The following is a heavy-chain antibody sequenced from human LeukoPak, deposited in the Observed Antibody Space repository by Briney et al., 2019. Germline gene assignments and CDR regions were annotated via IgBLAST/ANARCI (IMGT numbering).Heavy chain of an antibody. D-gene: IGHD3-10*01. V-gene: IGHV4-59*01. CDR1: GGSLSTYSY. CDR3: ATGSYPFEY. Sequence: PSETLSLTCAVSGGSLSTYSYWSWIRQPPGKGLEWIGLMYSSGSTNYNPSLTSRVTMSVDTSENKFSLRLNSVTAVDTAVYYGATGSYPFEYWGQGTLVTVSS. J-gene: IGHJ4*02. CDR2: MYSSGST.